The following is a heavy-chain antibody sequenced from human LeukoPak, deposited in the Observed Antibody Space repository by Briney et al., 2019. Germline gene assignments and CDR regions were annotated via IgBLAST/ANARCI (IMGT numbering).Heavy chain of an antibody. V-gene: IGHV1-46*01. CDR3: ARERGSSGFDY. J-gene: IGHJ4*02. D-gene: IGHD3-22*01. Sequence: ASVKVSCKASGYTFTNYAMNWVRQAPGQGLEWMGIINPSGGSTSYAQKFQGRVTMTRDTSTSTVYMELSSLRSEDTAVYYCARERGSSGFDYWGQGTLVTVSS. CDR1: GYTFTNYA. CDR2: INPSGGST.